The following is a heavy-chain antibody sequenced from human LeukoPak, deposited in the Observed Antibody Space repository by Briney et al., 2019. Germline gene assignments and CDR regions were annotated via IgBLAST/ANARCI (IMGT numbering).Heavy chain of an antibody. D-gene: IGHD3-22*01. V-gene: IGHV3-21*01. CDR1: GFTFSSYS. CDR2: ISSSSSYI. CDR3: ARGLAYAYYDSRNWFDP. J-gene: IGHJ5*02. Sequence: GGSLRLSCAASGFTFSSYSMTWVRQAPGKGLEWVSSISSSSSYIYYADSVKGRFTISRDNAKNSLYLQMNSLRAEDTAVYYCARGLAYAYYDSRNWFDPWGQGTLVTVSS.